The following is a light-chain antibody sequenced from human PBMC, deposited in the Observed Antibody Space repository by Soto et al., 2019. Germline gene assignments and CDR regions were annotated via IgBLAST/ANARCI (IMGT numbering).Light chain of an antibody. CDR3: QQYNNWWT. J-gene: IGKJ1*01. CDR1: QSIGSN. CDR2: GAS. Sequence: EIVVTQSPATLSVSPGERATLSCRASQSIGSNLAWYQQKPGRAPRLLIYGASARATGIPAGFSGSGSGKEFTLTISSLQSEDFAIYYCQQYNNWWTFGQGTKVEIK. V-gene: IGKV3-15*01.